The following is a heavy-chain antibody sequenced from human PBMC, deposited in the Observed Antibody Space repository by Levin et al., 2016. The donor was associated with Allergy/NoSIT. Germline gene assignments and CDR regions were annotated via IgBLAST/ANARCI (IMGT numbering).Heavy chain of an antibody. Sequence: WVRQAPGQGLEWLGIINPSDYSATYARKFQGRVTMTTDTSASTVYMELSSLRSEDTAVYYCARERLGQYGMDVWGQGTTVTVSS. CDR2: INPSDYSA. CDR3: ARERLGQYGMDV. D-gene: IGHD3-16*01. V-gene: IGHV1-46*01. J-gene: IGHJ6*02.